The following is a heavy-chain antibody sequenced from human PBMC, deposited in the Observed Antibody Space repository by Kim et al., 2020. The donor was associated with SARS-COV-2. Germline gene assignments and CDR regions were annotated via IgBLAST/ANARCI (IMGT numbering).Heavy chain of an antibody. Sequence: ADAVKGRFTISRDNSKNTLYLQMNSLRAEDTAVYYCVKHSSSNFYDAFDIWGQGTMVTVSS. J-gene: IGHJ3*02. CDR3: VKHSSSNFYDAFDI. D-gene: IGHD2-2*01. V-gene: IGHV3-23*01.